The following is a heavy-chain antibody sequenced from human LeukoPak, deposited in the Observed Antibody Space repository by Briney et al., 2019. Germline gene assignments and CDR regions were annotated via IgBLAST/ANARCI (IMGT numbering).Heavy chain of an antibody. D-gene: IGHD3-22*01. CDR3: ARQVDSRGYYYAY. V-gene: IGHV4-59*08. J-gene: IGHJ4*02. CDR1: GGSISTYY. CDR2: IYYTGST. Sequence: PSETLSLTCTVSGGSISTYYWSWIRQPPGKGREWIGYIYYTGSTSYNPSLKSRVTLSVDTSKSQFSLKLNSVTAADAAVYYCARQVDSRGYYYAYWGQGILVTVSS.